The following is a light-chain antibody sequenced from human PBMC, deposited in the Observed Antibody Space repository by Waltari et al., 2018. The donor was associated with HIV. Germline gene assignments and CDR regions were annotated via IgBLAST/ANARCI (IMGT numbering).Light chain of an antibody. V-gene: IGLV2-11*01. J-gene: IGLJ3*02. CDR3: CSYAGTWVFGIGTKLTWV. CDR1: SSDIGYYNY. Sequence: QSALTQPHSVSGSPGQSVTISCTGTSSDIGYYNYVSWYQQHTGKAPKLLNYDVNKRPSRFPDRVNGSKSDNLASLTISGLQVDDEADYYCCSYAGTWVFGIGTKLTWVFGGGTKLTVL. CDR2: DVN.